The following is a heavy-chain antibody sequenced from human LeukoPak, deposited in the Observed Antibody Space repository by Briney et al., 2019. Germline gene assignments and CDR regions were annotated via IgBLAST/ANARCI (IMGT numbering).Heavy chain of an antibody. Sequence: GGSLRRSCAASGITVSSNYMNWVRQAPGKGLEWVSVIYSGGSTYYADSEKGRFTISRDNSKNTVYLQMNSLRAEDTAVYYCARDLAHTQSFDIWGRGTMVTVSS. CDR3: ARDLAHTQSFDI. CDR1: GITVSSNY. CDR2: IYSGGST. D-gene: IGHD2-2*02. J-gene: IGHJ3*02. V-gene: IGHV3-53*01.